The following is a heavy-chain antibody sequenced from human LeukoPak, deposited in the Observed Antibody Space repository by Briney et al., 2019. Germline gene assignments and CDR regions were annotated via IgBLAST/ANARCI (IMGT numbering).Heavy chain of an antibody. CDR1: GYTFTGYY. CDR3: ARDQYYYDSSGYYYLYYFDY. V-gene: IGHV1-2*06. J-gene: IGHJ4*02. Sequence: EASVKVSCKASGYTFTGYYMHWVRQAPGQGLEWMGRINPNSGGTDYAQKFQGRVTMTRDTSISTAYMELSRLRSDDTAVYYCARDQYYYDSSGYYYLYYFDYWGQGTLVTVSS. D-gene: IGHD3-22*01. CDR2: INPNSGGT.